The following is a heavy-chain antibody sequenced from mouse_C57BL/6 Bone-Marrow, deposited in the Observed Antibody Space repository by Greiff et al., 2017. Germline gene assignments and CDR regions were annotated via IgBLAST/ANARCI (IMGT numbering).Heavy chain of an antibody. D-gene: IGHD4-1*01. CDR1: GYAFSSSW. CDR2: IYPGDGDT. Sequence: VQLHQSGPELVKPGASVKISCKASGYAFSSSWMNWVKQRPGKGLEWIGRIYPGDGDTNYNGKFKGKATLTADKSSSTAYMQLSSLTSEDSAVYFCAREALGDYWGQGTSVTVSS. J-gene: IGHJ4*01. CDR3: AREALGDY. V-gene: IGHV1-82*01.